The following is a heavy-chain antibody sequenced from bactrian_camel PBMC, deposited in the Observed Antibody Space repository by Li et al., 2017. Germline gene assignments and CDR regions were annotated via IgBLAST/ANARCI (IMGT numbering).Heavy chain of an antibody. CDR1: GYIFNSCG. V-gene: IGHV3S53*01. D-gene: IGHD1*01. Sequence: HVQLVESGGGSVQVGGSLKLSCTASGYIFNSCGMGWYRQGPGKERDMVSTITSDGTTTYADSAKGRFIISRDTAKNSVYLQMNNLKPEDTALYYCATEGPRIVATRCEDENEYAVWGQGTQVTVS. J-gene: IGHJ4*01. CDR3: ATEGPRIVATRCEDENEYAV. CDR2: ITSDGTT.